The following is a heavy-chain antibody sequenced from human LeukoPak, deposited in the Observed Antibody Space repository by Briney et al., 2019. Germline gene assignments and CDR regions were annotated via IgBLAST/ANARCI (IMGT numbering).Heavy chain of an antibody. J-gene: IGHJ6*02. CDR1: GFTFSSYW. CDR2: IKQDGSEK. V-gene: IGHV3-7*05. D-gene: IGHD6-13*01. Sequence: GGSLRLSCAASGFTFSSYWMSWVRQAPGKGLEWVANIKQDGSEKYYVDSVKGRFTISRDNAKNSLYLQMNSLRAEDTAAYYCARDLYSSSWYYYYGMDVWGQATTLTVSS. CDR3: ARDLYSSSWYYYYGMDV.